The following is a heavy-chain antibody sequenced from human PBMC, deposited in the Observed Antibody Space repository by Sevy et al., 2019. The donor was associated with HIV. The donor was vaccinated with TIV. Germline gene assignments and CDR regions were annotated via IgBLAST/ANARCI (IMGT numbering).Heavy chain of an antibody. D-gene: IGHD3-10*02. CDR3: AREGCSKPHDY. CDR1: GFTFSSYA. Sequence: GGCLRLSCAASGFTFSSYAMSWVRQAPGKGLEWVSTFSFGCGKINYADSVKGRFTISRDNSKNTLYLQMHSLRAEDTAVYYCAREGCSKPHDYWGQGTLVNVSS. J-gene: IGHJ4*02. V-gene: IGHV3-23*01. CDR2: FSFGCGKI.